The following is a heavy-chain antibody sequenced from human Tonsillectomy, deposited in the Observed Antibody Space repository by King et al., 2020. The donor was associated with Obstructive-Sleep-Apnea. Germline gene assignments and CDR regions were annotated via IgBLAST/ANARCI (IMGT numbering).Heavy chain of an antibody. Sequence: PLQESGPGLVKPSETLSLTCTVSGGSISSYYWSWIRQPPGKGLEWIGYIYYSGSTNYNPSLKSRVTISVDTSKNQFSLKLSSVTAADTAVYYCARAENYCSGGSCYSGEFDYWGQGTLVTVSS. J-gene: IGHJ4*02. V-gene: IGHV4-59*01. CDR1: GGSISSYY. D-gene: IGHD2-15*01. CDR3: ARAENYCSGGSCYSGEFDY. CDR2: IYYSGST.